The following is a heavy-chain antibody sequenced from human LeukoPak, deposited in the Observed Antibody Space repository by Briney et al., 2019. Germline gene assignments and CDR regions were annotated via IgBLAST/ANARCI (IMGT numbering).Heavy chain of an antibody. CDR1: GFTFNSYA. J-gene: IGHJ4*02. CDR2: ISYDGSIN. D-gene: IGHD2-15*01. V-gene: IGHV3-30-3*01. Sequence: GGSLRLSCAASGFTFNSYAVHWVRQAPGKGLEWVAVISYDGSINFYAASVKGRFTISRDNSKNTLYLQMNSLRAEDTALYFCARDRRYCSGGSCYFDHFFDYWGQGTLVTVSS. CDR3: ARDRRYCSGGSCYFDHFFDY.